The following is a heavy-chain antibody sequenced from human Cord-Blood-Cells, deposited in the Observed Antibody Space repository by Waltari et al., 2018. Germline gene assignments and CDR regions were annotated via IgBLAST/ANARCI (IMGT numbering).Heavy chain of an antibody. J-gene: IGHJ5*02. Sequence: QVQLVQSGAEVKKPGASVKVSCKASGYTFTSYDINWVRQATGQGREWMGWVNPNSGNTGYAQKFQGRVTMTRNTSISTAYMELSSLRSEDTAVYYCARGGTYDFWSGYYLNWFDPWGQGTLVTVSS. V-gene: IGHV1-8*01. D-gene: IGHD3-3*01. CDR3: ARGGTYDFWSGYYLNWFDP. CDR1: GYTFTSYD. CDR2: VNPNSGNT.